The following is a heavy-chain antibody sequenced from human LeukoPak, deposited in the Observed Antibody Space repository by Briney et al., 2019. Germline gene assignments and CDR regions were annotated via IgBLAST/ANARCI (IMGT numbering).Heavy chain of an antibody. V-gene: IGHV3-23*01. Sequence: GGSLRLSCAASGFTLSSYAMSWVRQAPGKGLEWVSGFSGSGSSTFYADSVKGRFTISRDNSKNTLYLQMNSLRAEDTAVYYCAKNAEREKHFTPKRYKWNSYFDYWGQGTLVTVSS. CDR2: FSGSGSST. CDR3: AKNAEREKHFTPKRYKWNSYFDY. CDR1: GFTLSSYA. J-gene: IGHJ4*02. D-gene: IGHD1-7*01.